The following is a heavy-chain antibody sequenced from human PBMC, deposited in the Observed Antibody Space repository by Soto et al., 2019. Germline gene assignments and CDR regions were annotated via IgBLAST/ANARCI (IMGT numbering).Heavy chain of an antibody. CDR2: ISYDGSNK. V-gene: IGHV3-30*18. CDR1: GFTFSSYG. D-gene: IGHD1-26*01. Sequence: GGSLRLSCAASGFTFSSYGMHWVRQAPGKGLEWVAVISYDGSNKYYADSVKGRFTISRDNSKNTLYLQMNSLRAEDTAVYYCAKERAYSGSYGPRGYYYGMDVWGQGTTVTVSS. CDR3: AKERAYSGSYGPRGYYYGMDV. J-gene: IGHJ6*02.